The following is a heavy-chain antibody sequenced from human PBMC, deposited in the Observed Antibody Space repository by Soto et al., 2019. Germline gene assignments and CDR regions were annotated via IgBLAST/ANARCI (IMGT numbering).Heavy chain of an antibody. J-gene: IGHJ6*02. V-gene: IGHV1-24*01. CDR2: FDPEDGET. CDR1: GYILSELS. CDR3: AKTLRGYETDFDYYGMDV. Sequence: ASVKVSCKVSGYILSELSMHWVRQAPGKGLEWMGSFDPEDGETIHGQKFQGRITMTEDTSTNTAYMELGSLRSEDTAVYYCAKTLRGYETDFDYYGMDVWGQGTTVTVSS. D-gene: IGHD3-16*01.